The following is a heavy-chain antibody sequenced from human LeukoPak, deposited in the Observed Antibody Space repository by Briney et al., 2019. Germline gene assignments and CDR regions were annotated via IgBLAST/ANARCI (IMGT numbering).Heavy chain of an antibody. CDR2: MNPNTGNT. CDR3: ARVPVGASPNWFDP. Sequence: ASVKVSCKASGYTFTNYDIHWVRQATGQGLEWMGWMNPNTGNTDYAQRFQGRLTITRNLSISAAYVELSSLTSEDTAVYYCARVPVGASPNWFDPWGQGTLVTVSS. V-gene: IGHV1-8*03. D-gene: IGHD1-26*01. J-gene: IGHJ5*02. CDR1: GYTFTNYD.